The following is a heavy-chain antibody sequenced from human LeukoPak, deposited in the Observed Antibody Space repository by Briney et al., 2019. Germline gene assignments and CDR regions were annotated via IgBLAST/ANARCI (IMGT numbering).Heavy chain of an antibody. CDR2: IIPILGIA. J-gene: IGHJ6*03. V-gene: IGHV1-69*02. D-gene: IGHD1-7*01. CDR3: ARAGPAGTTIGYYYYYMDV. Sequence: SVKVPCXASGGTFSSYTISWVRQAPGQGLEWMARIIPILGIANYAQKFQGRVTITADKSTSTAYMELSSLRSEDTAVYYCARAGPAGTTIGYYYYYMDVWGKGTTVTVSS. CDR1: GGTFSSYT.